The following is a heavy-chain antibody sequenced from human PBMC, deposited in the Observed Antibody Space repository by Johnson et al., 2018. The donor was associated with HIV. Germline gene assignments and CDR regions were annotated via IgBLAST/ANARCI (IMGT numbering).Heavy chain of an antibody. V-gene: IGHV3-33*08. CDR1: GFTFSSYD. J-gene: IGHJ3*02. Sequence: QVQLVESGGGVVQPGRSLRLSCAASGFTFSSYDMHWVRQAPGKGLEWVAFIRYDGSNKYYADSVKGRFTISRDNSKNTLYLQMNSLRAEDRAVYYCARGVKWDPDVVDMWGQGTMVTVSS. CDR3: ARGVKWDPDVVDM. D-gene: IGHD1-26*01. CDR2: IRYDGSNK.